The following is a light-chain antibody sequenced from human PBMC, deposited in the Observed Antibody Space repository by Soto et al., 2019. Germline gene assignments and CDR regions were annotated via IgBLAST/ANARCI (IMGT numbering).Light chain of an antibody. V-gene: IGKV3-20*01. CDR2: DAS. J-gene: IGKJ1*01. CDR3: QQYGISPRT. Sequence: EIVLTQSPGTLSLSPGERATLSCRASQSVSSSSLAWYQQKPGQAPRLLIYDASNRATGIPDRFSGSGSGTDFTLTISRLEPEDFTVYYCQQYGISPRTFGQGTKVDIK. CDR1: QSVSSSS.